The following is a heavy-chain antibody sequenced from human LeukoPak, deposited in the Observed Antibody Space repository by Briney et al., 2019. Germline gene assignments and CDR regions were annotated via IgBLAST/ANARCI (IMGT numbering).Heavy chain of an antibody. J-gene: IGHJ4*02. CDR3: ARVPYSSSSAYFDY. V-gene: IGHV3-23*01. CDR1: GFTFSSYA. CDR2: ISGSGGST. Sequence: SGGSLRLSCAASGFTFSSYAMSWVRQAPGKGLEWVSAISGSGGSTYYADSVKGRFTISRDNSKNTLYLQMNSLRAEDTAVYYCARVPYSSSSAYFDYWGQGTLVTVSS. D-gene: IGHD6-6*01.